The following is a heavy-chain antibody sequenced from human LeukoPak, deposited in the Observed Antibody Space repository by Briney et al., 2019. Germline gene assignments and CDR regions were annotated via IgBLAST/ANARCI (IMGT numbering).Heavy chain of an antibody. V-gene: IGHV1-18*01. CDR3: ARGKASQSTNYFDY. CDR1: GYTFTTYG. J-gene: IGHJ4*02. CDR2: ISAYNGNT. D-gene: IGHD5/OR15-5a*01. Sequence: ASVKVSCKASGYTFTTYGISWVRQAPAPGLEWMGWISAYNGNTNYAQKLQGRVTMTPDTSTSTAYMELRSLRSDDTAVYYCARGKASQSTNYFDYWGQGTLVTVSS.